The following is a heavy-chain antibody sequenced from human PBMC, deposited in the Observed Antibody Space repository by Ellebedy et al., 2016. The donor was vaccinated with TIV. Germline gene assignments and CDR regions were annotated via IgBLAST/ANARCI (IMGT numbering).Heavy chain of an antibody. V-gene: IGHV3-53*01. D-gene: IGHD4-23*01. CDR3: ARDAADSGGKFDY. CDR2: IYSGADGGDT. J-gene: IGHJ4*02. CDR1: GFTVSSNY. Sequence: GESLKISCAASGFTVSSNYMNWVRQAPGKGLEWVSVIYSGADGGDTYYADSVKGRVTISRDNSTNTLYLQMNSLRAEDTAVYYCARDAADSGGKFDYWGQGALVTVSS.